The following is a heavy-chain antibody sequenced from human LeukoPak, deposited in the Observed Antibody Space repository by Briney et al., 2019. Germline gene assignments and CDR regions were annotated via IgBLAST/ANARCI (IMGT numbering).Heavy chain of an antibody. V-gene: IGHV3-48*03. D-gene: IGHD2-2*01. CDR1: RFTFSSYE. CDR2: IGSAI. J-gene: IGHJ3*02. CDR3: ARDHAYAFDI. Sequence: GGSLRLSCAASRFTFSSYEMNWVRQAPGKGLEWISYIGSAIYYADSVKGRFTISRDNAKNSLFLQMNSLRAEDTAVYYCARDHAYAFDIWGQGTLVTVSS.